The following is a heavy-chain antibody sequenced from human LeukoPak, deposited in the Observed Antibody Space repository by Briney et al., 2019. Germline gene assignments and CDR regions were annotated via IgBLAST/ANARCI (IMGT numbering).Heavy chain of an antibody. CDR1: GYTFTSYD. CDR3: ARGVLLPYNWFDP. CDR2: INPSGGST. D-gene: IGHD1-26*01. J-gene: IGHJ5*02. Sequence: ASVKVSCKASGYTFTSYDINWVRQAPGQGLEWMGIINPSGGSTSYAQKFQGRVTMTRDMSTSTVYMELSSLRSEDTAVYYCARGVLLPYNWFDPWGQGTLVTVSS. V-gene: IGHV1-46*01.